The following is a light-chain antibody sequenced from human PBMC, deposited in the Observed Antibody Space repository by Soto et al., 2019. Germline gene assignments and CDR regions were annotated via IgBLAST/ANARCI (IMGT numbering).Light chain of an antibody. J-gene: IGLJ2*01. CDR3: SSYTSSTTLL. V-gene: IGLV2-14*01. CDR1: GSDLGGYNY. CDR2: DVS. Sequence: QSVLTQPASVSGSPGQSITISCTGTGSDLGGYNYVSWYQQHPGKAPKLMIYDVSNRPSGVSNRFSGSKSGNTASLTISGLQAEDEADDYCSSYTSSTTLLFGGGTQLTVL.